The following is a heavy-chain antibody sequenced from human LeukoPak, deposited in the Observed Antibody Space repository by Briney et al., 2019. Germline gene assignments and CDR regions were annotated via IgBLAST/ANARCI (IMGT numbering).Heavy chain of an antibody. CDR3: ARVRTPWDVWGSYRYYNWFDP. Sequence: SQTLSLTCTVSGGSISSGDYYWSWIRQPPGKGLEWIGYIYYSGSTYYNPFLKSRVTISVDTSKNQFSLKLSSVTAADTAVYYCARVRTPWDVWGSYRYYNWFDPWGQGTLVTVSS. CDR2: IYYSGST. CDR1: GGSISSGDYY. J-gene: IGHJ5*02. V-gene: IGHV4-30-4*01. D-gene: IGHD3-16*02.